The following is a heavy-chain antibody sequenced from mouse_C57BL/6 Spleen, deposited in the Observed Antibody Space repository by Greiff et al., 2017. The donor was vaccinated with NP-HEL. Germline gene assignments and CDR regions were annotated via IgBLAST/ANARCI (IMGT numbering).Heavy chain of an antibody. CDR2: IDPETGGT. J-gene: IGHJ2*01. D-gene: IGHD1-1*01. CDR1: GYTFTDYE. V-gene: IGHV1-15*01. Sequence: QVQLQQSGAELVRPGASVTLSCKASGYTFTDYEMHWVKQTPVHGLEWIGAIDPETGGTAYNQKFKGKAILTADKSSSTAYMELRSLTSEDSAVYYCTRIVTTVVNYFDYWGQGTTLTVSS. CDR3: TRIVTTVVNYFDY.